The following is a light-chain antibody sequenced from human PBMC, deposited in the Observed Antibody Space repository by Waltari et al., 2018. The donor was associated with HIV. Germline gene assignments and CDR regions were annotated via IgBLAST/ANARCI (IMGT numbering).Light chain of an antibody. CDR1: QAISDY. V-gene: IGKV1-39*01. J-gene: IGKJ4*01. Sequence: DIQMTQSPSSLSASVGDPPPLTCRASQAISDYLNWYQQKPGRAPKLLIYAATNLQRGVASRFSATRSGTDFTLTIDRLRPEDLATYYCQQSYTMPLTFGGGT. CDR3: QQSYTMPLT. CDR2: AAT.